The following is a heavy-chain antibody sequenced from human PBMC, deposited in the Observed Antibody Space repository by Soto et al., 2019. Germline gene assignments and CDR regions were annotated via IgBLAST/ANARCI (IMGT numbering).Heavy chain of an antibody. CDR3: ARDLAVAGTYYYYYGMDV. J-gene: IGHJ6*02. CDR1: GYTFTGYY. CDR2: INPNSGGT. Sequence: GASVKVSCKASGYTFTGYYMHWVRQAPGQGLEWMGWINPNSGGTNYAQKFQGWVTMTRDTSTSTAYMELSRLRSDDTAVYYCARDLAVAGTYYYYYGMDVWGQGTTVTVSS. D-gene: IGHD6-19*01. V-gene: IGHV1-2*04.